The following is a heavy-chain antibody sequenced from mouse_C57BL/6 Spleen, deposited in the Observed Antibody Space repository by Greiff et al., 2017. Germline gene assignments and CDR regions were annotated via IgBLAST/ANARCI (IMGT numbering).Heavy chain of an antibody. Sequence: VMLVESGPELVKPGASVKISCKASGYAFSSSWMNWVKQRPGKGLEWIGRIYPGDGDTNYNGKFKGKATLTADKSSSTAYMQLSSLTSEDSAVYFCARGAHYYGSSYWYFDVWGTGTTVTVSS. J-gene: IGHJ1*03. D-gene: IGHD1-1*01. CDR3: ARGAHYYGSSYWYFDV. CDR1: GYAFSSSW. V-gene: IGHV1-82*01. CDR2: IYPGDGDT.